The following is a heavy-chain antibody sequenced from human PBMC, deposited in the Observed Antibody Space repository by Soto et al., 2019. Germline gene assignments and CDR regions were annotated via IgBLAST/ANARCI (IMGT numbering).Heavy chain of an antibody. CDR2: ISAFNGNT. D-gene: IGHD3-16*01. Sequence: ASVTVSCTASGYTFTSYGISWVRQAPGQGLEWMGWISAFNGNTYYAQKLQGRLTMTTDTSTSTAYMDLGSLTSDDTAVYYCVMVDNYVTPTPQDVWGQGTTVTVSS. V-gene: IGHV1-18*01. J-gene: IGHJ6*02. CDR1: GYTFTSYG. CDR3: VMVDNYVTPTPQDV.